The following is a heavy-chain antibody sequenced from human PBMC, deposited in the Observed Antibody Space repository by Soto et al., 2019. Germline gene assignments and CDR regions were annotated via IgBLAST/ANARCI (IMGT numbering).Heavy chain of an antibody. CDR3: AKNGGPYYYDSSGYYDYFDY. J-gene: IGHJ4*02. CDR2: ISGSGGST. V-gene: IGHV3-23*01. D-gene: IGHD3-22*01. Sequence: PGGSLRLSCAASGFTFSSYAMSWVRQAPGKGLEWVSAISGSGGSTYYADSAKGRFTISRDNSKNTLYLQMNSLRAEDTAVYYCAKNGGPYYYDSSGYYDYFDYWGQGTLVTVSS. CDR1: GFTFSSYA.